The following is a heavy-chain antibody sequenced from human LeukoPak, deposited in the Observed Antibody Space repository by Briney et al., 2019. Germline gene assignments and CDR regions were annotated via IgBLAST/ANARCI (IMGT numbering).Heavy chain of an antibody. Sequence: SETLSLTCTVSGGSINSYYWSWIRQPAGKGLEWIGRIYSSGSTGYNPSFKSRVTMSLDTSKNQFSLNLSSVTAADTAVYYCARVDIKTAFVDYWGQGTLVTVSS. J-gene: IGHJ4*02. CDR1: GGSINSYY. CDR2: IYSSGST. CDR3: ARVDIKTAFVDY. V-gene: IGHV4-4*07. D-gene: IGHD5-12*01.